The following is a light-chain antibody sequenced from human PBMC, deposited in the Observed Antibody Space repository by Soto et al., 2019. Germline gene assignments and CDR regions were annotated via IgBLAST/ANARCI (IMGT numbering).Light chain of an antibody. V-gene: IGLV2-14*01. J-gene: IGLJ2*01. CDR2: EVS. CDR1: SSDVGGYNY. Sequence: QSALTQPASVSGSPGQSITISCTGTSSDVGGYNYVSWYQQHPGKAPKLMIYEVSNRPSGVSNRFSGSKSGNTASLTISGLQPEDEADYYCNSYTSSSTDVTDVVFGGGTKLIVL. CDR3: NSYTSSSTDVTDVV.